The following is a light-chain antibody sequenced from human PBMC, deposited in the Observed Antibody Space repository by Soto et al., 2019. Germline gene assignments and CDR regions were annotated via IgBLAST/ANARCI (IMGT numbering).Light chain of an antibody. CDR1: QSISTF. J-gene: IGKJ4*01. V-gene: IGKV1-5*01. CDR2: DAS. CDR3: QQYDTYPLT. Sequence: DIQMTQSPSTLSASIVDRVTMXLRASQSISTFLAWYQQKPGKAPQILIYDASKLEPGVPSRLSGGGSGTQFTLTISSLQPDDFATYYCQQYDTYPLTFGGGTKVDIK.